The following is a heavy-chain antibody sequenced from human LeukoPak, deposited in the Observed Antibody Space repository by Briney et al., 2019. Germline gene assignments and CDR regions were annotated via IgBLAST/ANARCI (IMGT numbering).Heavy chain of an antibody. V-gene: IGHV4-4*08. CDR2: IYTSGST. Sequence: SETLSLTCTVSGGSISSYYWSWIRQPPGKGLEWIGYIYTSGSTNYNPSLKSRVTISVDTSKNQFSLKLSSVTAADTAVYCCAREEEDYYYYYMDVWGKGTTVTISS. J-gene: IGHJ6*03. CDR3: AREEEDYYYYYMDV. CDR1: GGSISSYY.